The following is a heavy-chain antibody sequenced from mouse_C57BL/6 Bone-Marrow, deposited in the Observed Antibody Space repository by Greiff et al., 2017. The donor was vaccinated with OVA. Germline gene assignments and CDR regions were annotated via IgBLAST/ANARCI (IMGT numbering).Heavy chain of an antibody. V-gene: IGHV1-69*01. CDR3: ARDVFYDDDYYLDY. D-gene: IGHD2-4*01. J-gene: IGHJ2*01. CDR1: GYTFTSYW. CDR2: IDPSDSYT. Sequence: QVQLQQPGAELVMPGASVKLSCKASGYTFTSYWMHWVKQRPGQGLEWIGEIDPSDSYTNYNQKFKGKSTLTVDKSSSTAYMQLSSLTSEDSAVYYCARDVFYDDDYYLDYWGQGTTLTVSS.